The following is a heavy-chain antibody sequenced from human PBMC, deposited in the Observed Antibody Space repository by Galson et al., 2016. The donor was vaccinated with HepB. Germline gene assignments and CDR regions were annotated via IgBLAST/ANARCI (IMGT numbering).Heavy chain of an antibody. D-gene: IGHD2-2*02. CDR1: GFFFSNFV. CDR2: ISGSGAST. CDR3: ARGRTTSCNSAFDI. J-gene: IGHJ3*02. Sequence: SLRLSCAASGFFFSNFVMTWVRQAPGKGLEWVSVISGSGASTYYADSVKGRFTISRDNSKNTLYLQVNSLRVEDTAIYYCARGRTTSCNSAFDIWGQGTMVTVSS. V-gene: IGHV3-23*01.